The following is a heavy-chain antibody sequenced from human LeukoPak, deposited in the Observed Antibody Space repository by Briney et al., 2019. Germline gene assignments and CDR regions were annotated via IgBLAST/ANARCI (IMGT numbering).Heavy chain of an antibody. D-gene: IGHD3-22*01. CDR1: GFTFSTYS. CDR2: IGSSSTSI. Sequence: GGSLRLSCAASGFTFSTYSMNWVRQAPGKGLEWVSYIGSSSTSIYYADSVKGRFTISRDNAKNSLYLQMNSLRAEDTAVYYCARDRDYYETSGYYLTFFDSWGQGALVTVSS. V-gene: IGHV3-48*01. J-gene: IGHJ4*02. CDR3: ARDRDYYETSGYYLTFFDS.